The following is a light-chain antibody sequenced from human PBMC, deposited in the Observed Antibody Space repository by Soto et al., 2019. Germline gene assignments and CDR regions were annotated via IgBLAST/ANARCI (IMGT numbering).Light chain of an antibody. CDR2: DAS. CDR3: QQFNSYTRT. CDR1: QGISSA. J-gene: IGKJ1*01. V-gene: IGKV1-13*02. Sequence: AIQLTQSPSSLSASVGDRVTITCRASQGISSALAWYQQKPGKAPKLLIYDASSLESGVPSRFSGSGSGTYFTLTISSLQPEDFATYYCQQFNSYTRTFGQGTKVEIK.